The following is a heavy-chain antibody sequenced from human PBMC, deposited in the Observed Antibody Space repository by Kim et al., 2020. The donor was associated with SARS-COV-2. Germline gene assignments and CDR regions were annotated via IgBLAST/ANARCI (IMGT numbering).Heavy chain of an antibody. CDR2: IYYSWST. V-gene: IGHV4-39*07. Sequence: SETLSLTCTVSGGSISSSSYYWGWIRQPPGKGLEWFVSIYYSWSTYYNPSLKSRVTISVDTSKNQFSLMLSSVTAADTAVYYCARDVFLTGHWFDPWGQGTLGTVSS. D-gene: IGHD3-9*01. J-gene: IGHJ5*02. CDR1: GGSISSSSYY. CDR3: ARDVFLTGHWFDP.